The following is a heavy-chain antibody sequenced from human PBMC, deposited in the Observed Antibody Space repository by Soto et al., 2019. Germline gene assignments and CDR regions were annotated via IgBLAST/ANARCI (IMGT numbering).Heavy chain of an antibody. J-gene: IGHJ4*02. D-gene: IGHD3-10*01. CDR2: INPNSGGT. CDR3: ARGFSRPDYGSGSYRASDFDY. Sequence: GASVKVSCKASGYTFTGYYMHWVRQAPGQGLEWMGWINPNSGGTNYAQKFQGWVTMTRDTSISTAYMELSRLRSDDTAVYYCARGFSRPDYGSGSYRASDFDYWGQGTLVTVSS. CDR1: GYTFTGYY. V-gene: IGHV1-2*04.